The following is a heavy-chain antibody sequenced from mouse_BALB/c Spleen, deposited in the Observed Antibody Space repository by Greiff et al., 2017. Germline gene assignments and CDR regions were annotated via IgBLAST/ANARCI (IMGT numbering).Heavy chain of an antibody. Sequence: VQLQQPGAELVRPGASVKLSCKASGYTFTSYWMHWVKQRPGQGLEWIGAIYPGNSDTSYNQKFKGKAKLTAVTSTSTAYMELSSLTNEDSAVYYCTKYGNYGYWGQGTTLTVSS. CDR1: GYTFTSYW. V-gene: IGHV1-5*01. J-gene: IGHJ2*01. CDR2: IYPGNSDT. D-gene: IGHD2-10*02. CDR3: TKYGNYGY.